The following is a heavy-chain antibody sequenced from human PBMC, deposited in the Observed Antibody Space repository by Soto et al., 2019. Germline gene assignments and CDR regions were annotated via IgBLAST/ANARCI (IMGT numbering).Heavy chain of an antibody. CDR3: ATFLAVAGTQH. CDR2: IWYDGSET. J-gene: IGHJ1*01. V-gene: IGHV3-33*01. CDR1: GFSFSESG. Sequence: QVQLVESGGGVVQPGKSLRLSCAASGFSFSESGMEWVRQAPGKGLEWVAAIWYDGSETYYGDSVKGRFTISRDNSKNTLYLQMSGLRAEDTAVYYCATFLAVAGTQHCGQGTLVTLSS. D-gene: IGHD6-19*01.